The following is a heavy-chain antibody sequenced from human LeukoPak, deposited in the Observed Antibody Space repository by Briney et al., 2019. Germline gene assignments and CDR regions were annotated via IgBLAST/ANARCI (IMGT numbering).Heavy chain of an antibody. CDR2: VFYTGYT. CDR1: GGSINNYY. CDR3: ARVPDYSWFDP. J-gene: IGHJ5*02. V-gene: IGHV4-59*01. Sequence: SETLSLTCTVSGGSINNYYWSWVRQPPGKGLEWIGYVFYTGYTHYNPSLKSRVTISVDTSKNQFSLKLSSVTAADTAVYYCARVPDYSWFDPWGQGTLVTVSS.